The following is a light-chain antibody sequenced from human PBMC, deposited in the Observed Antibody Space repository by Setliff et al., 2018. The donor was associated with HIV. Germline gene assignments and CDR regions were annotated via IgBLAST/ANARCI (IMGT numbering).Light chain of an antibody. CDR3: SSITTGGASDV. V-gene: IGLV2-14*01. Sequence: QSALTQPASVSGSPGQSITISCTGTSSDVGGYSYVSWYQQHPGKAPKLIIYEVRNRPSGVSNRFSGSQSGNTASLTISGLQAEDEADYYCSSITTGGASDVFGTGTKVTVL. J-gene: IGLJ1*01. CDR1: SSDVGGYSY. CDR2: EVR.